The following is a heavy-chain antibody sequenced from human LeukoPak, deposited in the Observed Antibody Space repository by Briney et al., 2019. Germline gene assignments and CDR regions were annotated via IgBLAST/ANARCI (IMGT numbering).Heavy chain of an antibody. CDR1: GYTLTELS. J-gene: IGHJ5*02. CDR2: FDPEDGAT. CDR3: ATDRHLVLEFGP. Sequence: ASVKVSCKVSGYTLTELSMHWVRQAPGKGLEWMGCFDPEDGATIYAQKFQGTVTMTEDTSPDTAYMELSSLSSEDTAVYYCATDRHLVLEFGPWGQGTLVTVSS. V-gene: IGHV1-24*01.